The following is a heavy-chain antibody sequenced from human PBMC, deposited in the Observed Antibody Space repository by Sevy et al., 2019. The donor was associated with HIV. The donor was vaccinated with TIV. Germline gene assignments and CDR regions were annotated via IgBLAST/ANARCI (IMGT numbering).Heavy chain of an antibody. CDR3: ARGQVHTGYRPQDY. V-gene: IGHV3-7*01. CDR1: GFSFSNHW. Sequence: GGSLRLSCAVSGFSFSNHWMHWVRQAPGKGLECVANIKEDGSEENYVDSVKGRFTISRDNAKNSVYLQMNRLRVEETAMYYCARGQVHTGYRPQDYWGHGTQVTVSS. D-gene: IGHD5-18*01. J-gene: IGHJ4*01. CDR2: IKEDGSEE.